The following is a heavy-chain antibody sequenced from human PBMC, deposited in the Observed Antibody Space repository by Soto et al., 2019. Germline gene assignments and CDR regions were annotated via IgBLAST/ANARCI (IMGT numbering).Heavy chain of an antibody. CDR3: AIAAYCSGATWYSGYNWFHP. Sequence: GASVKVSCKVSGYTLSEVAFHWVRQTPGEGLEVIGGFDHENDETSYAQNFQGRVTLTEDTSTDTAYLVLSSLRSEDKVIYYCAIAAYCSGATWYSGYNWFHPWGQGSLVTVSS. J-gene: IGHJ5*02. CDR1: GYTLSEVA. V-gene: IGHV1-24*01. D-gene: IGHD2-15*01. CDR2: FDHENDET.